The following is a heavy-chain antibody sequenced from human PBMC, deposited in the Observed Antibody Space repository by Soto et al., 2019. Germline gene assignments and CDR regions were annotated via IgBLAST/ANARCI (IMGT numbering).Heavy chain of an antibody. D-gene: IGHD6-19*01. CDR1: GGSISSSSYY. V-gene: IGHV4-39*01. CDR3: ATLSGWYVY. CDR2: IYYSGST. Sequence: SETLSLTCTVSGGSISSSSYYWGWIRQPPGKGLEWIGSIYYSGSTYYNPSLKSRVTISVDTSKNQFSLKLSSVTAADTAVYYCATLSGWYVYWGQGTLVTVSS. J-gene: IGHJ4*02.